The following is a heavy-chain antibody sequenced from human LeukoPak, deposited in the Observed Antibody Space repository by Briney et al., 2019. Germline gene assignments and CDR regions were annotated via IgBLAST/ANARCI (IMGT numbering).Heavy chain of an antibody. CDR2: ISYNGSNK. Sequence: GGSLRLSRAASGFTFSSYAMHWVRQAPGKGLEWVAVISYNGSNKYYADSVKGRFTISRDNAKNSLYLQMNSLRAEDTAVYYCARAWTGYSYGDYWGQGTLVTVSS. V-gene: IGHV3-30*04. D-gene: IGHD5-18*01. CDR3: ARAWTGYSYGDY. CDR1: GFTFSSYA. J-gene: IGHJ4*02.